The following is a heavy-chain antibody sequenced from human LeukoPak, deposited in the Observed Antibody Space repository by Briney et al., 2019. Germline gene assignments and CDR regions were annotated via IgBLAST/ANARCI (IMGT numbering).Heavy chain of an antibody. J-gene: IGHJ2*01. CDR1: GGSISSYY. CDR2: IYYSGST. CDR3: ARDSGYYDSSGYIRYFDL. V-gene: IGHV4-59*01. Sequence: SETLSLTCTVSGGSISSYYWSWIRQPPGKGLEWIGYIYYSGSTNYNPSLKRRVTISVDTSKNQFSLKLSSVTAADTAVYYCARDSGYYDSSGYIRYFDLWGRGTLVTVS. D-gene: IGHD3-22*01.